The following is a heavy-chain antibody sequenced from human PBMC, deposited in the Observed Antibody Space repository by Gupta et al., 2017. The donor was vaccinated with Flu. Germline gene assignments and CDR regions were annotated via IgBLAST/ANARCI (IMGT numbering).Heavy chain of an antibody. CDR2: INPDGSST. CDR1: GFTFSSCY. V-gene: IGHV3-74*03. J-gene: IGHJ4*02. CDR3: ATVTSGC. D-gene: IGHD4-17*01. Sequence: QLVEPGGGVVQPGGSLRLSCAASGFTFSSCYLQWVRQAAGKGLVWVSRINPDGSSTTYAESVKGRFTISRDNAKNTLYLQMNSLGDDDTAVYYCATVTSGCWGQGTLVTVSS.